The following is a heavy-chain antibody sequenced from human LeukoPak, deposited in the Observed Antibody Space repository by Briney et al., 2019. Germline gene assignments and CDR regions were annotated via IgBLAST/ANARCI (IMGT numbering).Heavy chain of an antibody. D-gene: IGHD3-10*01. CDR3: ARLVARGVIRPNYYFDY. CDR1: GASISGSGYY. CDR2: IYYTGST. Sequence: MPSETLSLTCAVSGASISGSGYYLGWIRQPPGKGLEWIGNIYYTGSTYYNASLQSRVTISIDMSKNQFSLKLSSVTAADTAVYYCARLVARGVIRPNYYFDYWGQGTLVTVSS. V-gene: IGHV4-39*01. J-gene: IGHJ4*02.